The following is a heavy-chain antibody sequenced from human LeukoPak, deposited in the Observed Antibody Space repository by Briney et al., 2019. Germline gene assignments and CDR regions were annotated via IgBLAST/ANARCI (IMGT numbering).Heavy chain of an antibody. CDR3: AREGYSRKDNDALDL. D-gene: IGHD1-26*01. CDR1: GFTFSGHD. V-gene: IGHV3-21*06. J-gene: IGHJ3*01. Sequence: PGGSLRLSCAASGFTFSGHDMHWVRQAPGKGLEWVSYITSTTSQMFYTDSVKGRFTISRDNSKNSVYLQMNSLRAEDTAVYYCAREGYSRKDNDALDLWGQGTMVTVSA. CDR2: ITSTTSQM.